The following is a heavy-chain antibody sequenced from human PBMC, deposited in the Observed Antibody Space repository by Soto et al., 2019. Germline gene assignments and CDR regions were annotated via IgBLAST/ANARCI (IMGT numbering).Heavy chain of an antibody. J-gene: IGHJ5*02. CDR3: ARDRVYCSGGSCYPGWFDP. CDR2: IIPIFGTA. CDR1: GGTFSSYA. Sequence: QVQLVQSGAEVKKPGSSVKVSCKASGGTFSSYAISWVRQAPGQGLEWMGGIIPIFGTANYAQKFQGRVTITADKSTSTAYMELSSLRSEDTAVYYCARDRVYCSGGSCYPGWFDPWGQGTLVTVSS. V-gene: IGHV1-69*06. D-gene: IGHD2-15*01.